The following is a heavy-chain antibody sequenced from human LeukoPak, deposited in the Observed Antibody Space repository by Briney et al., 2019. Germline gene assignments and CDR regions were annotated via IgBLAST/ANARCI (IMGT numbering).Heavy chain of an antibody. CDR1: GGSISGYY. Sequence: SETLSLTCTVSGGSISGYYWSWIRQPPGKGLEWIGYIYYSGSTNYNPSLKSRVTISVDTSKNQFSLKLSSVTAADTAVYYCARARRGYCSGGSCYGYYYYYMDVWGKGTTVTVSS. CDR3: ARARRGYCSGGSCYGYYYYYMDV. CDR2: IYYSGST. J-gene: IGHJ6*03. V-gene: IGHV4-59*01. D-gene: IGHD2-15*01.